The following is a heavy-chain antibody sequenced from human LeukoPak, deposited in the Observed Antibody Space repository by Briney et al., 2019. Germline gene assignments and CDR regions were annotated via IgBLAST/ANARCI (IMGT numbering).Heavy chain of an antibody. D-gene: IGHD3-22*01. V-gene: IGHV3-33*03. CDR2: VWFDGSST. CDR3: AKDGDSYDSSGAFDY. J-gene: IGHJ4*02. CDR1: GFSFSGHA. Sequence: GGSLRLSCAASGFSFSGHAMHWVRQAPGKGLEWVAVVWFDGSSTSYGDSVRGRFNISRDDSKNTVFLQMNSLRAEDTAVYYCAKDGDSYDSSGAFDYWGQGTLVTVSS.